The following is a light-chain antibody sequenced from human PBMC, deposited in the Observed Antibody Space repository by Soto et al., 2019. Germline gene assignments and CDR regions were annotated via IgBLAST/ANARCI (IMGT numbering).Light chain of an antibody. CDR1: SSDVGGYKY. Sequence: QSALTQPRSVSGSPGQSVIISCTGTSSDVGGYKYVSWYQQHPGKARKLVIYDVSERPSGVPDRFSGSKSGNTASLTISGLQAEDEADYCSYAGSSVWVFGGGTKLTVL. CDR2: DVS. J-gene: IGLJ3*02. CDR3: CSYAGSSVWV. V-gene: IGLV2-11*01.